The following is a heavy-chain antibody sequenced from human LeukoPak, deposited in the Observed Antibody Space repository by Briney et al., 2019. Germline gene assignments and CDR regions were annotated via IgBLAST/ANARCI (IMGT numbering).Heavy chain of an antibody. CDR3: AKDRLYFGNDFGGY. Sequence: GGSLRLSCAASGFTFSSYAMHWVRQAPGKGLEWVSVISNGGDHTYYADSVKGRFAISRDNSKNTLYLQMNSLRTEDTAIYYCAKDRLYFGNDFGGYWGQGTLATVSS. J-gene: IGHJ4*02. CDR1: GFTFSSYA. V-gene: IGHV3-23*01. D-gene: IGHD3-9*01. CDR2: ISNGGDHT.